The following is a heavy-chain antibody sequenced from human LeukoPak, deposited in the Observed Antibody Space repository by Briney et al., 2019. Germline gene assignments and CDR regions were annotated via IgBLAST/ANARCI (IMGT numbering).Heavy chain of an antibody. Sequence: GGSLRLSCAASGFTFSTFNMNWVRQAPGKGLEWVTSITSGGDYIYYADSVKGRFTTSRDNAKNSLSLQLNSLRVEDTAVYYCARGHYDVLAASYKWTPDYWGQGTLVTVSS. D-gene: IGHD3-9*01. J-gene: IGHJ4*02. CDR1: GFTFSTFN. CDR3: ARGHYDVLAASYKWTPDY. V-gene: IGHV3-21*01. CDR2: ITSGGDYI.